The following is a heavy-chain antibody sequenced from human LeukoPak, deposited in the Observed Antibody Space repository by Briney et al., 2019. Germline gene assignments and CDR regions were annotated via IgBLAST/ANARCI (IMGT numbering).Heavy chain of an antibody. J-gene: IGHJ4*02. Sequence: GGSLRLSCAASGFTLSNHAMSWVRQAPGKGLEWVSTISGSGDSTYYADSVKGRFTISGDNSKNTLYLQMNSLRAEGTAVYYCARRGPNWGFFDYWGRGTLATVSS. V-gene: IGHV3-23*01. D-gene: IGHD7-27*01. CDR2: ISGSGDST. CDR3: ARRGPNWGFFDY. CDR1: GFTLSNHA.